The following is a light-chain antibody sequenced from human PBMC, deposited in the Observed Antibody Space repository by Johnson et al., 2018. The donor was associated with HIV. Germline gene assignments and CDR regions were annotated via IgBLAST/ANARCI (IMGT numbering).Light chain of an antibody. CDR1: NSNIGKNY. Sequence: QSVLTQPPSVSAAPGQKVTISCSGSNSNIGKNYVSWYQQFPGTAPKLLIYDNNKRPSGIPDRFSGSKSGTSATLGITGLQTGDEADYYCGTWDSSLSVYVFGTGTKVTVL. V-gene: IGLV1-51*01. CDR2: DNN. J-gene: IGLJ1*01. CDR3: GTWDSSLSVYV.